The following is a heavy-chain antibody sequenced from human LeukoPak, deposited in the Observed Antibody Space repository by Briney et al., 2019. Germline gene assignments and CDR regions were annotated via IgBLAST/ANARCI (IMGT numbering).Heavy chain of an antibody. J-gene: IGHJ4*02. Sequence: GESLKISCKGSAYNFAIYWTAWVRQMPGQGLEWMGIIYPGDSDIRYSPSFQGQVTISADKSISTAYLQWSSLKASDTAMYYCARQDGDGLYFFDYWGQGTLVTVSS. CDR3: ARQDGDGLYFFDY. CDR2: IYPGDSDI. V-gene: IGHV5-51*01. D-gene: IGHD5-24*01. CDR1: AYNFAIYW.